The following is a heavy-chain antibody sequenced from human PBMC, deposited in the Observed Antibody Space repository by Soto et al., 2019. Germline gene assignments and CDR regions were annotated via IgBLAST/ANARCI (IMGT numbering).Heavy chain of an antibody. D-gene: IGHD3-10*01. V-gene: IGHV1-69*01. Sequence: QEQLVQAGAEVKKPGSSVRISCRASGGTFSNDAVSWVRQAPGQGLQWMGGIIPIFGTTHYAQKLQGRVTITADESTASAYMELRSVTSAGPAVYYCATGLRTGHYGMDVWGQGTAVTVSS. CDR1: GGTFSNDA. CDR3: ATGLRTGHYGMDV. CDR2: IIPIFGTT. J-gene: IGHJ6*02.